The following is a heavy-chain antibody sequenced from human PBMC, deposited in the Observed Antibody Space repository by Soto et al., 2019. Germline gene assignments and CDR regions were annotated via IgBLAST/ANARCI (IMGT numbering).Heavy chain of an antibody. CDR1: GFTVSNAW. CDR3: TTDPGGRVTPREVPDF. J-gene: IGHJ4*02. V-gene: IGHV3-15*01. D-gene: IGHD2-8*01. Sequence: GGSLRLSCAVSGFTVSNAWMSWVRQAPGKGLEWAGRFKSKSDGATIDYATPVKGRFTISRDDSQNTLYLQMNSLKTEDTAVYYCTTDPGGRVTPREVPDFWGQGTLVTVSS. CDR2: FKSKSDGATI.